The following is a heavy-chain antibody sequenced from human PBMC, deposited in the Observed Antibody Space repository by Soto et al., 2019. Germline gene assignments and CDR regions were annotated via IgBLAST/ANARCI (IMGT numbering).Heavy chain of an antibody. CDR1: AGSFSHYY. Sequence: QVQQQPWGAGLLKPSETLSLTCAVYAGSFSHYYWNWIRQSPGKGLEWIGKIKHSGSSNYNPSLRSRVSISVDISKMQFSLRLTSVPAADTAVYYCARGGSSDWQVALDIWGQGTLVTVSS. CDR3: ARGGSSDWQVALDI. J-gene: IGHJ3*02. CDR2: IKHSGSS. D-gene: IGHD6-19*01. V-gene: IGHV4-34*01.